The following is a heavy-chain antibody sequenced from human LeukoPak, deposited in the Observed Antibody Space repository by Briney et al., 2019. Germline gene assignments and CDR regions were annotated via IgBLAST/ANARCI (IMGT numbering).Heavy chain of an antibody. D-gene: IGHD3-9*01. CDR1: GFTFSSYS. CDR2: ISSSSSYI. Sequence: SGGSLRLCCAASGFTFSSYSMNWVRQAPGKGLEWVSSISSSSSYIYYADSVKGRFTISRDNAKNSLYLQMNSLRAEDTAVYYCARAASERYFDWLLSYYGMDVWGQGTTVTVSS. J-gene: IGHJ6*02. CDR3: ARAASERYFDWLLSYYGMDV. V-gene: IGHV3-21*01.